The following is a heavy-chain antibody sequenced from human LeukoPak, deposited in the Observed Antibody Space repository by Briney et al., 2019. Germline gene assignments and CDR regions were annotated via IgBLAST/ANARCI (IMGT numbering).Heavy chain of an antibody. D-gene: IGHD6-19*01. CDR3: AKDGSSGWSAPSYFDY. CDR2: ISDSGGST. Sequence: GGSLRLSCAASGVTFSSYWMTWVRQAPGKGLEWVSAISDSGGSTYYADSVKGRFTISRDNSKNTLYLQMNSLRAEDTAVYYCAKDGSSGWSAPSYFDYWGQGTLVTVSS. V-gene: IGHV3-23*01. CDR1: GVTFSSYW. J-gene: IGHJ4*02.